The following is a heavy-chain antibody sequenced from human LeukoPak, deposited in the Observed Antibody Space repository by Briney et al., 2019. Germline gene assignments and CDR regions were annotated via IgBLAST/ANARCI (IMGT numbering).Heavy chain of an antibody. CDR2: IYYSGST. Sequence: SETLSLTCTVSGGSISSSSYYWGWIRQPPGKGLEWIGSIYYSGSTNYNPSLKSRVTISVDTSKNQFSLKLSSVTAADTAVYYCASRLYYYDSSGYYQTPKPFDYWGQGTLVTVSS. D-gene: IGHD3-22*01. CDR1: GGSISSSSYY. J-gene: IGHJ4*02. CDR3: ASRLYYYDSSGYYQTPKPFDY. V-gene: IGHV4-39*07.